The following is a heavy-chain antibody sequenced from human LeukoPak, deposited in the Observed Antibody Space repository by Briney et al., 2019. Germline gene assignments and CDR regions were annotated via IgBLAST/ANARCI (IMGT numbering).Heavy chain of an antibody. Sequence: PGGSLRLSCAASGFTFSGYSMNWVRQAPGKGLEWVSSISSSSSYIYYADSVKGRFTISRDNAKNSLYLQMNSLRVEDTAVYYCARAEGTGSSFDYWGQGTLVTVSS. J-gene: IGHJ4*02. CDR3: ARAEGTGSSFDY. CDR1: GFTFSGYS. D-gene: IGHD3-10*01. CDR2: ISSSSSYI. V-gene: IGHV3-21*01.